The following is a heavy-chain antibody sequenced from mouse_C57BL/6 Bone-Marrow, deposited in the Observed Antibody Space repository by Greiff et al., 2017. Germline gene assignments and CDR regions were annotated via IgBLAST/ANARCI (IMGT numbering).Heavy chain of an antibody. CDR2: INPYNGGT. J-gene: IGHJ1*03. CDR3: ARSITTVVATGNWYFDV. D-gene: IGHD1-1*01. V-gene: IGHV1-19*01. Sequence: DVQLQESGPVLVKPGASVKMSCKASGYTFTDYYMNWVKQSHGKSLEWIGVINPYNGGTSYNQKFKGKATLTVDKSSSTAYMELNSLTSEDSAVYYCARSITTVVATGNWYFDVWGTGTTVTVSS. CDR1: GYTFTDYY.